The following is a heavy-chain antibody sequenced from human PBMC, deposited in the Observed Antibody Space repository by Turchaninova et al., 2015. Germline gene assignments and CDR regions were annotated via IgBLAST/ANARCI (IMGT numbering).Heavy chain of an antibody. J-gene: IGHJ4*02. D-gene: IGHD4-17*01. Sequence: QVKLQQWGAGLLKPSETLSLTCAVYGGSFSGYYWRWIRQPPGKGLVWIGEINHSGSTKYNLYLKSRVTKSVDTSKNQFSLKMSSVTAADTAVYYCARGGGTLYGDYGDSWGQGTLVTVSS. CDR1: GGSFSGYY. CDR3: ARGGGTLYGDYGDS. V-gene: IGHV4-34*01. CDR2: INHSGST.